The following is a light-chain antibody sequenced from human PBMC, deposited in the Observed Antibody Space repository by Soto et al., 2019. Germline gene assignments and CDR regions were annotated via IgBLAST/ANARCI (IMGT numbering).Light chain of an antibody. CDR3: QQYAGSWWT. CDR2: GTS. J-gene: IGKJ1*01. Sequence: DIVLTQSPGTLSLSPGERATLSCRASQSVGSAYLAWYQHKPGQAPRLLIYGTSSRATGIADRFTGSGSGTDFTLTISRLEPEDFAVYYCQQYAGSWWTFGQGTKV. V-gene: IGKV3-20*01. CDR1: QSVGSAY.